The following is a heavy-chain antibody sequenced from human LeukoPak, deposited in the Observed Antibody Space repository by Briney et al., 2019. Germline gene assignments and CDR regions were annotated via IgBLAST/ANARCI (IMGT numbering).Heavy chain of an antibody. J-gene: IGHJ4*02. CDR1: GFTFSSYC. V-gene: IGHV3-7*01. D-gene: IGHD4-23*01. CDR2: IKQDGSEK. Sequence: PGGSLRLSCAASGFTFSSYCMSWVRQAPGKGLEWVANIKQDGSEKYYVDSVKGRFTISRDNAKNSLYLEMNSLRAEDTAVYYCARDQRWRFHFDYWGQGTLVTVSS. CDR3: ARDQRWRFHFDY.